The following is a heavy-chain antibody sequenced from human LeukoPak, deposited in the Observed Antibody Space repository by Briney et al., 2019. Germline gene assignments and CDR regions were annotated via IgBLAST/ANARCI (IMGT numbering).Heavy chain of an antibody. J-gene: IGHJ6*02. CDR3: ARDPYGMDV. V-gene: IGHV4-30-2*01. CDR1: GGSISSGGYS. CDR2: IYDSGST. Sequence: SQTLSLTCAVSGGSISSGGYSWSWIRQPPGKGLEWIGYIYDSGSTYYNPSLKSRVTIAVDRSKNQFSLKLSSVTAADTAVYYCARDPYGMDVWGQGTTVTVSS.